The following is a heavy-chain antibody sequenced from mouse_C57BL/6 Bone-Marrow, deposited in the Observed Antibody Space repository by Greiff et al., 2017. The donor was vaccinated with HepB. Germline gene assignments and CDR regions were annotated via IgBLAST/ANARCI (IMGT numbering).Heavy chain of an antibody. Sequence: VQLQQSGAELVRPGASVKLSCTASGFNIKDDYMHWVKQRPEQGLEWIGWIDPENGDTEYASKFQGKATITADTSSNTAYLQLSSLTSEDTAVYYCARELLLRFYAMDYWGQGTSVTVSS. J-gene: IGHJ4*01. CDR3: ARELLLRFYAMDY. CDR2: IDPENGDT. D-gene: IGHD1-1*01. CDR1: GFNIKDDY. V-gene: IGHV14-4*01.